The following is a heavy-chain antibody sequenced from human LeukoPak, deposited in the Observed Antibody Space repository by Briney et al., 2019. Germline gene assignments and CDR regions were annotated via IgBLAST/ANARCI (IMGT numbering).Heavy chain of an antibody. CDR3: ARYYYNDNGYSEDAFDI. V-gene: IGHV3-7*01. CDR2: INEDGSEK. Sequence: GGSLRLSCAASGFTFSRYWMTWVRQAPGKGLEGVANINEDGSEKNYVDSMKGRFTISRDNAKNSLYLQMNSLRAEDTAVYYCARYYYNDNGYSEDAFDIWGQGTMVTVSS. J-gene: IGHJ3*02. CDR1: GFTFSRYW. D-gene: IGHD3-22*01.